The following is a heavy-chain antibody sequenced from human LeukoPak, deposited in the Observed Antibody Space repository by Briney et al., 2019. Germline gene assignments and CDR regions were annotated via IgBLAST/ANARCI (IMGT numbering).Heavy chain of an antibody. CDR1: GYTFTSNG. CDR3: ARDRPPMVRGVNDAFDI. CDR2: ISAYNGNT. J-gene: IGHJ3*02. Sequence: ASVKVSCKASGYTFTSNGISWVRHAPGQGLELMGWISAYNGNTNYAQKLQGRVTMTTDTSTSTAYMELRSLRSDDTAVYYCARDRPPMVRGVNDAFDIWGQGTMVTVSS. V-gene: IGHV1-18*01. D-gene: IGHD3-10*01.